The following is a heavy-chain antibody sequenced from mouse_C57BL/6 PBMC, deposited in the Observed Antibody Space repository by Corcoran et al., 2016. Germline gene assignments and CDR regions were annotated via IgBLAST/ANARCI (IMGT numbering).Heavy chain of an antibody. Sequence: QVQLQQSGAELVKPGASVKISCKASGYAFSSYWMNWVKQRPGKGLEWIGQIYPGDGDTNYNGKFKGKATLTADKSSSTAYMQLSSLTSEDSAVYFCARSASTSTEGFAYWGQGTLVTVSA. D-gene: IGHD4-1*02. J-gene: IGHJ3*01. CDR1: GYAFSSYW. CDR3: ARSASTSTEGFAY. V-gene: IGHV1-80*01. CDR2: IYPGDGDT.